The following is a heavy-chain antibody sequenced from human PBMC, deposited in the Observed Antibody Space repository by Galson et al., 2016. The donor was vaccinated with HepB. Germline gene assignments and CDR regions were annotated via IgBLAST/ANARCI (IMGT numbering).Heavy chain of an antibody. D-gene: IGHD3-3*01. V-gene: IGHV3-15*01. CDR2: IKSKTDGGKT. CDR1: GFTFSNAW. J-gene: IGHJ6*02. CDR3: IHTVSFWSGPYGIQV. Sequence: SLRLSCAASGFTFSNAWMTWVRQAPGKGLEWVGHIKSKTDGGKTENAAPVKGRFTISRDDSKNTLYLEMNSLKIEDTAVYYCIHTVSFWSGPYGIQVWGQGTTVTVSS.